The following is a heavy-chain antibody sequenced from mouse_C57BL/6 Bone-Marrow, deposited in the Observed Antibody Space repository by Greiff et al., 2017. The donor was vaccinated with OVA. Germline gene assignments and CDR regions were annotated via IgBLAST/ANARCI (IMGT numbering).Heavy chain of an antibody. CDR2: ISDGGSYT. CDR1: GFTFSSYA. V-gene: IGHV5-4*01. J-gene: IGHJ4*01. D-gene: IGHD1-1*01. CDR3: ARDYGSPYYAMDY. Sequence: VQLQQSGGGLVKPGGSLKLSCAASGFTFSSYAMSWVRQTPEKRLEWVATISDGGSYTYYPANVKGRFTNSRDNAKNNLYLQRSHLKSEDTARYYCARDYGSPYYAMDYWGQGTSVTVSS.